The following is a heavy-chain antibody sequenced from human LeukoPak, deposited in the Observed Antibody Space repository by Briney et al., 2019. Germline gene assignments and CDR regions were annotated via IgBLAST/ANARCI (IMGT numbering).Heavy chain of an antibody. CDR2: INHSGST. CDR3: ARFPSDYDYVWGSYRSSPGYYFDH. V-gene: IGHV4-34*01. CDR1: GGSFSGYY. D-gene: IGHD3-16*02. Sequence: SETLSLTCAVYGGSFSGYYWSWIRQPPGKGLEWIGEINHSGSTNYNPSLKSRVTISVDTSKKQFSLKLSSVSAANTAVYYCARFPSDYDYVWGSYRSSPGYYFDHWGQGTLVTVSS. J-gene: IGHJ4*02.